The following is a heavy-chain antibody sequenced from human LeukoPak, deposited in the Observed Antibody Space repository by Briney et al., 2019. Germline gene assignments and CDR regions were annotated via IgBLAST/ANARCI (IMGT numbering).Heavy chain of an antibody. J-gene: IGHJ4*02. CDR3: VRGRGWYDPNYFDY. CDR2: MYYSGST. D-gene: IGHD6-19*01. Sequence: SETLSLTCTVSGGSISSGDYYWSWIRQPPGKGLEWIGYMYYSGSTYYNPSLKSRVTISVDTSKNQFSLRLSSVIAADTAVYYCVRGRGWYDPNYFDYWGQGTLVTVSS. V-gene: IGHV4-30-4*01. CDR1: GGSISSGDYY.